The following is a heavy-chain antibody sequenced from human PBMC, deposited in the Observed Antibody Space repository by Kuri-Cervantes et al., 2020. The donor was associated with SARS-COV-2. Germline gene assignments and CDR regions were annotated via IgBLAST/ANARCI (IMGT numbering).Heavy chain of an antibody. CDR3: ARDSGDWNPDGLDL. V-gene: IGHV1-8*02. J-gene: IGHJ3*01. CDR1: GGTFSSYA. D-gene: IGHD1-1*01. CDR2: MNPDTGNA. Sequence: ASVKVSCKASGGTFSSYAISWVRQAPGQGLEWMGWMNPDTGNAGYAPKFQDRVTMTTDTSINKAYMEVSSLSFEDTAIYYCARDSGDWNPDGLDLWGQGTLVTVSS.